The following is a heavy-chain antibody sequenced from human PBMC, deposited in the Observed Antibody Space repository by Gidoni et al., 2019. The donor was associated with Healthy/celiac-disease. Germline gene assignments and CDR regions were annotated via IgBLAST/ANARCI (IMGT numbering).Heavy chain of an antibody. CDR3: ARAEVVPAATYFDY. CDR1: GGSISSYY. Sequence: QVQLQESGPGLVKPSETLSLTCTVSGGSISSYYWSWIRQPPGKGLEWIGYIYYSGSTNYNPSLKSRVTISVDTSKNQFSLKLSSVTAADTAVYYCARAEVVPAATYFDYWGQGTLVTVSS. CDR2: IYYSGST. V-gene: IGHV4-59*01. D-gene: IGHD2-2*01. J-gene: IGHJ4*02.